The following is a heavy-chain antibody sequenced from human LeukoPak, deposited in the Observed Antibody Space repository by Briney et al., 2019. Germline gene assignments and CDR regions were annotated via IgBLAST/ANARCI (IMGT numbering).Heavy chain of an antibody. J-gene: IGHJ4*02. CDR2: ISRSSSSI. D-gene: IGHD3-10*01. CDR3: ARSLPGYYGSGSYYGPGDS. CDR1: GFTFSSYE. Sequence: GGSLRLSCAASGFTFSSYEMNWVRQAPGKGLEWVSSISRSSSSIYYADSVKGRFTISRDIAKNSLYLQMNSLRAEDTAVYYCARSLPGYYGSGSYYGPGDSWGQGTLVTVSS. V-gene: IGHV3-48*01.